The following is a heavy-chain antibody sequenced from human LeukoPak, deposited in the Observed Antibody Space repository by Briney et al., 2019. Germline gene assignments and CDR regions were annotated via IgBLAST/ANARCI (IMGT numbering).Heavy chain of an antibody. CDR2: IYYSGST. Sequence: PSETLSLTCTVSGGSISSSSYYWGWIRQPPGKGLEWIGSIYYSGSTYYNPSLKSRVTISVDTSKNQFSLKLSSVTAADTAVYYCARVVSTIFGVPYYYYYYMDVWGKGTTVTVSS. D-gene: IGHD3-3*01. CDR3: ARVVSTIFGVPYYYYYYMDV. J-gene: IGHJ6*03. V-gene: IGHV4-39*07. CDR1: GGSISSSSYY.